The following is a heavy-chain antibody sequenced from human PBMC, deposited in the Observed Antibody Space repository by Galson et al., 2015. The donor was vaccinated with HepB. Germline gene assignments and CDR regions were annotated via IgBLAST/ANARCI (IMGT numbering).Heavy chain of an antibody. CDR3: ARGYKVGATPALFDY. CDR2: ISYDGNNK. J-gene: IGHJ4*02. D-gene: IGHD1-26*01. Sequence: SLRLSCAASGFPFSTYSMHWVRQAPGKGLEWVGVISYDGNNKYYGDSVRGRFTISRDNSKNTLYLETNSLRTDDTAVYFCARGYKVGATPALFDYWGQGILVTVSS. CDR1: GFPFSTYS. V-gene: IGHV3-30-3*01.